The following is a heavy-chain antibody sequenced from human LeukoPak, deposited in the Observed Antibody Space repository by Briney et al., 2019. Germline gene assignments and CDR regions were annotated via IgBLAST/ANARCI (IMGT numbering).Heavy chain of an antibody. CDR1: GYTFTSNY. Sequence: GASVKVSCKASGYTFTSNYIHWVRQAHGQGLEWMGMIYPRDGSTSYAQKFQGRVTVTRDTSTSTVHMELSGLRSEDTAVYYCARDQEGFDYWGQGTLVTVSS. CDR2: IYPRDGST. J-gene: IGHJ4*02. CDR3: ARDQEGFDY. V-gene: IGHV1-46*01.